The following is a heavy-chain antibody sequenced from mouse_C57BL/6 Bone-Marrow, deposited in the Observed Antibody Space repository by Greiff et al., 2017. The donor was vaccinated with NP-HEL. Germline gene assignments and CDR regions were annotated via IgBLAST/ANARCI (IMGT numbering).Heavy chain of an antibody. V-gene: IGHV1-9*01. D-gene: IGHD2-14*01. CDR1: GYTFTGYW. CDR3: ARTAYERGFAY. J-gene: IGHJ3*01. CDR2: ILPGSGST. Sequence: QVQLQQSGAELMKPGASVKLSCKASGYTFTGYWIEWVKQRPGHGLEWIGEILPGSGSTNYNEKFKGKATFTADPSSNTAYMQLSSLTTEDSAIYDCARTAYERGFAYWGQVAMVSVSA.